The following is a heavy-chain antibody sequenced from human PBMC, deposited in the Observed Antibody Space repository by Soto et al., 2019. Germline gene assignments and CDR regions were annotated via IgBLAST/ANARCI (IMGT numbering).Heavy chain of an antibody. CDR3: AGGPGLDTAMIYFDY. CDR2: ISYDGSNK. D-gene: IGHD5-18*01. CDR1: GFTFSSYA. Sequence: GGSLRLSCAASGFTFSSYAMHWVRQAPGKGLEWVAVISYDGSNKYYADSVKGRFTISRDNSKNTLYLQMNSLRAEDTAVYYCAGGPGLDTAMIYFDYWGQGTLVTVSS. J-gene: IGHJ4*02. V-gene: IGHV3-30-3*01.